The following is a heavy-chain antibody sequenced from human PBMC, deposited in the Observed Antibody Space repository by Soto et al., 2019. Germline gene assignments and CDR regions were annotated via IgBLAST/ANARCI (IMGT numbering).Heavy chain of an antibody. D-gene: IGHD6-13*01. Sequence: QVQLVQSGAEVKKPGASVKVSCKASGYTFITYAMHWVRQAPGQRLEWMGWINAGNGNTKYSQKFQGRVSITRDTSASTAYMELSSLRSEDTAVYYCARGIIVGCWYPYYFDYWCQGTLVTVSS. CDR3: ARGIIVGCWYPYYFDY. J-gene: IGHJ4*02. CDR2: INAGNGNT. CDR1: GYTFITYA. V-gene: IGHV1-3*01.